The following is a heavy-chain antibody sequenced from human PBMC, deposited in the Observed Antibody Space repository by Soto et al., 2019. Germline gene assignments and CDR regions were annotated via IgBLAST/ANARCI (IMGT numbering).Heavy chain of an antibody. CDR2: ITSSSDTI. CDR3: AGQNSPGFAF. V-gene: IGHV3-48*01. CDR1: GLTLGSYS. Sequence: GGSLRLSCTASGLTLGSYSMNWVRQAPGKGLEWLSYITSSSDTIYYADSVKCRFTVSRDNARNSLYLQMSSLRAEDTAVYYCAGQNSPGFAFWGQGTLVTVSS. J-gene: IGHJ4*02. D-gene: IGHD4-4*01.